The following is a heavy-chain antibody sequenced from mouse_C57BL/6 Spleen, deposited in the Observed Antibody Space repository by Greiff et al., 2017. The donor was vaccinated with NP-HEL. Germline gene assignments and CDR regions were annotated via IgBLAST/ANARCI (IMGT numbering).Heavy chain of an antibody. J-gene: IGHJ1*03. V-gene: IGHV1-82*01. CDR3: ARGGEYYADWNFDV. CDR1: GYAFSSSW. CDR2: IYPGDGDT. Sequence: VKLQQSGPELVKPGASVKISCKASGYAFSSSWMNWVKQRPGKGLEWIGRIYPGDGDTNYNGKFKGKATLTADKSSSTAYMQLSSLTSEDSAVYFCARGGEYYADWNFDVWGTGTTVTVSS. D-gene: IGHD1-1*01.